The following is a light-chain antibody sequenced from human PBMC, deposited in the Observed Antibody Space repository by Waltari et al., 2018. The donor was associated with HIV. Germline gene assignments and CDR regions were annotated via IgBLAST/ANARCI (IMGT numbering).Light chain of an antibody. V-gene: IGKV3-15*01. CDR2: DTS. Sequence: EAVMTQSPATLSVSPGETATLSCRASHGINNNVAWYQQKPGQAPRLLIFDTSARATGIPDRFSGSGSGTEFTLTISSLQSEDFAVYYCQQYDDWTVFGGGTKVDIK. CDR3: QQYDDWTV. J-gene: IGKJ4*01. CDR1: HGINNN.